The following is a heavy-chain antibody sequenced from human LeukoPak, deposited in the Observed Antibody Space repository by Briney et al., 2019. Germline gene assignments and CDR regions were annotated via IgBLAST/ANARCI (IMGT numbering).Heavy chain of an antibody. CDR1: GFSFSSLA. CDR2: ISRSTETT. J-gene: IGHJ4*02. V-gene: IGHV3-23*01. Sequence: GGSQRLSCAVSGFSFSSLALSWVRQAPGKGLEWVSIISRSTETTLYADSVKGRFTISRDNSKNTGFLQMNNLRAEDTAVYYCAKRAAVSGIVGPFDYWGQGTLVTVSS. D-gene: IGHD6-19*01. CDR3: AKRAAVSGIVGPFDY.